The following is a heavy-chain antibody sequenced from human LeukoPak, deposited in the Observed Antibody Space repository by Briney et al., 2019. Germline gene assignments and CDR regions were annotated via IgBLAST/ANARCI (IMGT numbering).Heavy chain of an antibody. CDR2: ISWNSGSI. CDR1: GFTFDDYA. V-gene: IGHV3-9*01. CDR3: AKAGTSSGPGEVDY. D-gene: IGHD6-19*01. J-gene: IGHJ4*02. Sequence: HPGGSQRLSCAASGFTFDDYAMPWVRQAPGKGLEWVSGISWNSGSIGYADSVKGRFTISRDNAKNSLYLQMNSLRAEDTALYYCAKAGTSSGPGEVDYWGQGTLVTVSS.